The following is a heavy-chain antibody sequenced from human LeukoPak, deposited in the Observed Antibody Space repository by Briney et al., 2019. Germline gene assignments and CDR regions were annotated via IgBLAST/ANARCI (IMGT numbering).Heavy chain of an antibody. J-gene: IGHJ4*02. CDR2: MSVSSGLI. V-gene: IGHV3-21*01. Sequence: GGSLRLSCAASGFTFSRYSMNWVRQAPGKGLEWVSSMSVSSGLIYYADSVKGRFTVSRDNAKNSLYLQMNSLRADDTAVYYCAREFEGSASGAGCWGRGTLVTVSS. D-gene: IGHD3-16*01. CDR1: GFTFSRYS. CDR3: AREFEGSASGAGC.